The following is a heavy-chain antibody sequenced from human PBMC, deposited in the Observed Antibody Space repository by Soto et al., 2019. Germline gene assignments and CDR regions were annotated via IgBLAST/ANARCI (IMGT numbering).Heavy chain of an antibody. CDR3: ARDLYYDFWSGYPQTSYNWFDP. Sequence: SETLSLTCTVPGGSISSCYWSWIRQPAGKGLEWIGRIYTSGSTNYNPSLKSRVTMSVDTSKNQFSLKLSSVTAADTAVYYCARDLYYDFWSGYPQTSYNWFDPWGQGTLVTVSS. CDR1: GGSISSCY. CDR2: IYTSGST. J-gene: IGHJ5*02. V-gene: IGHV4-4*07. D-gene: IGHD3-3*01.